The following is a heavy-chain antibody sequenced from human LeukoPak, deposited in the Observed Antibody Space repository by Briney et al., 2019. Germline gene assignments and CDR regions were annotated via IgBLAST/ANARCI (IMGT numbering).Heavy chain of an antibody. D-gene: IGHD3-22*01. CDR1: GGSISSRNW. Sequence: SGTLSLTCAVSGGSISSRNWWSWVRQPPGKGLEWIGEIYHSGSTNYNPSLKSRVTISVDKSKNQFSLKLSSVTAADTAVYYCAGTYYYDSSGPDYWGQGTLVTVSS. J-gene: IGHJ4*02. CDR3: AGTYYYDSSGPDY. CDR2: IYHSGST. V-gene: IGHV4-4*02.